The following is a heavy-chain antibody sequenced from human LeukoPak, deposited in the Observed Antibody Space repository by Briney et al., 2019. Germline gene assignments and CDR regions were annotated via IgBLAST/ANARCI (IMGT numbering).Heavy chain of an antibody. CDR1: GFTFSNAW. CDR3: TTEPSGSYWGGDY. CDR2: IKSKTDGGTT. V-gene: IGHV3-15*01. D-gene: IGHD1-26*01. J-gene: IGHJ4*02. Sequence: PGGSLRLSCAASGFTFSNAWMSWVRQAPGKGLEWVGRIKSKTDGGTTDYAAPVKGRFTISRDDSKNTLYLQMNGLKTEDTAVYYCTTEPSGSYWGGDYWGQGTLVTVSS.